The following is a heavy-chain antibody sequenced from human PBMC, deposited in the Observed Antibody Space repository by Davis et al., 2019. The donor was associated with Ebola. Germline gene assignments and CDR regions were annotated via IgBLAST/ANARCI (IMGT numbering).Heavy chain of an antibody. Sequence: SETLSLTCTVPDGAIKSGDYNWAWIRQHPGKGLEWIGDIYFTGSVYYNPSLQSRVTISVDTSKNAFSLKMTSVTAADTAIYYCAKGPFVAFDWGQGTLVTVSS. CDR1: DGAIKSGDYN. J-gene: IGHJ4*02. CDR3: AKGPFVAFD. D-gene: IGHD3-3*02. CDR2: IYFTGSV. V-gene: IGHV4-31*03.